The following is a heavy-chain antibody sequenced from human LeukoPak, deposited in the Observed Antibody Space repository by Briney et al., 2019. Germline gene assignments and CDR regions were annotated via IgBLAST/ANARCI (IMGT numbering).Heavy chain of an antibody. J-gene: IGHJ4*02. CDR3: ARVHTVVTPFDS. CDR1: GFTFSSYS. V-gene: IGHV3-48*01. Sequence: GGSLRLSCAASGFTFSSYSMNWVRQAPGKGLEWVSYISSPSSTIYYADSVKGRFTISRDNAKSSLYLQMNSLRAEDTAVYYCARVHTVVTPFDSWGQGALVTVSS. D-gene: IGHD4-23*01. CDR2: ISSPSSTI.